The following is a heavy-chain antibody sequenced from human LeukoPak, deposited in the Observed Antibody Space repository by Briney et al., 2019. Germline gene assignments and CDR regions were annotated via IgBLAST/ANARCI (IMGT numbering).Heavy chain of an antibody. D-gene: IGHD5-18*01. V-gene: IGHV3-30-3*01. Sequence: PGGSLRLSCAASGFTFSSYAMHWVRQAPGKGLEWVAVISYDGSNKYYADSVKGRFTISRDNSKNTLYLQMNSLRAEDTAVYYCAKAATARTFDYWGQGTLVTVSS. CDR2: ISYDGSNK. CDR1: GFTFSSYA. CDR3: AKAATARTFDY. J-gene: IGHJ4*02.